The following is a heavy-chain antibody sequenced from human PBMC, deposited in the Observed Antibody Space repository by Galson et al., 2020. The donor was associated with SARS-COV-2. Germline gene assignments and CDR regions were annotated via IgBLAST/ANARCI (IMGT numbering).Heavy chain of an antibody. Sequence: SETLSLTCTVSGGSISIGPNYWSWIRQPPGKGLEWIGSIHYSGNTYYRPALRSRVTISIDTPKNQFSLKVNSVTAADTAMYYCARESYSSCGYWCQGAVVTVAS. J-gene: IGHJ4*02. CDR3: ARESYSSCGY. D-gene: IGHD6-6*01. CDR2: IHYSGNT. V-gene: IGHV4-39*07. CDR1: GGSISIGPNY.